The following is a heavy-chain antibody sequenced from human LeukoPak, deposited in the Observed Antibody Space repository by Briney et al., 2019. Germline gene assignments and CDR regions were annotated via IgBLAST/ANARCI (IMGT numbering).Heavy chain of an antibody. Sequence: GGSLRLSCAASGFTFSTYWMSWVRQAPGKGLEWVANIKEDESEKHYADSVKGRFTISRDNAKNALYLQMNSLRTEDTAFYYCAKDQTSGIAGPFDSWGQGTLVTVSS. J-gene: IGHJ5*01. CDR3: AKDQTSGIAGPFDS. CDR2: IKEDESEK. D-gene: IGHD6-13*01. CDR1: GFTFSTYW. V-gene: IGHV3-7*03.